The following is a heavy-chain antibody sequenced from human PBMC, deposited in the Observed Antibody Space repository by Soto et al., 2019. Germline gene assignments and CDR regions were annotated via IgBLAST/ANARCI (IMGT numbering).Heavy chain of an antibody. D-gene: IGHD3-22*01. V-gene: IGHV1-18*01. J-gene: IGHJ4*02. Sequence: ASVKVSCKASGYTLSSYGITWVRQAPGQGLEWLGISAYSGDTNYAQTVQGRATMTTDTSTSTAYMELRSLRSDDTAVYYCARVEDYFDSSGYAHWGQGTLVTVSS. CDR3: ARVEDYFDSSGYAH. CDR1: GYTLSSYG. CDR2: ISAYSGDT.